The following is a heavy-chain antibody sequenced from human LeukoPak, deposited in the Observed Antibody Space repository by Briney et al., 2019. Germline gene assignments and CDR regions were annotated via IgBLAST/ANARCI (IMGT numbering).Heavy chain of an antibody. CDR2: IYHSGTT. CDR3: ARGLWRRWLN. CDR1: GGSISSGGYS. J-gene: IGHJ4*02. V-gene: IGHV4-30-2*01. D-gene: IGHD4-23*01. Sequence: SETLSLTCAVSGGSISSGGYSWSWIRQPPGKGLEWIGYIYHSGTTYYNPSLKSRVTISLDRSKNQFSLKLSSVTAADTAVYYCARGLWRRWLNWGQGTLVTVSS.